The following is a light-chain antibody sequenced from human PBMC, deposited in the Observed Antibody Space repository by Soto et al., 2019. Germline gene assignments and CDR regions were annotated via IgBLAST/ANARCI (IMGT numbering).Light chain of an antibody. CDR3: QHYNSYSEA. V-gene: IGKV1-5*03. Sequence: TQSPGTLSLSAGERATLSCLASQTISSWLAWYQQKPGKAPKLLIYKASTLKSGVPSRFSGSGSGTEFTLTISSLQPDDFATYYCQHYNSYSEAFGQGTKVDI. CDR2: KAS. J-gene: IGKJ1*01. CDR1: QTISSW.